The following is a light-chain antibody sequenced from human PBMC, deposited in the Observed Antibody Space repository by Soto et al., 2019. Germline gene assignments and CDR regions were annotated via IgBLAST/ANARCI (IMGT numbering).Light chain of an antibody. J-gene: IGKJ4*01. Sequence: ELVLTQSPGTLSLSPGERAKLSCRASQSVSSNLAWYQQKPGQAPRLLIYGASTRATGIPARFSGSGSGTEFTLTISSLQSEDFAVYYCQQYNNWPLTFGGGTKVDI. CDR2: GAS. V-gene: IGKV3-15*01. CDR3: QQYNNWPLT. CDR1: QSVSSN.